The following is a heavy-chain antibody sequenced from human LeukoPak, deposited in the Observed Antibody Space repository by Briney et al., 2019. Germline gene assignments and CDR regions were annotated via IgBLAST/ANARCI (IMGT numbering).Heavy chain of an antibody. V-gene: IGHV3-23*01. CDR1: AFTFSNYA. Sequence: PGGSLRLSCAASAFTFSNYAMTWVRQGPGKGLEWVSGVSGSGVSTYYADSVKGRFTISRDNSKNTLYLQMNSLRAEDTVVYYCAKSMGELSPDDAFDIWGQGTMVTVSS. J-gene: IGHJ3*02. D-gene: IGHD3-16*01. CDR3: AKSMGELSPDDAFDI. CDR2: VSGSGVST.